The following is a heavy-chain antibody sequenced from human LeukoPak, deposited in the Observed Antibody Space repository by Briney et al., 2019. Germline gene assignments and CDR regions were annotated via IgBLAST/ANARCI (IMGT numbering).Heavy chain of an antibody. D-gene: IGHD3-22*01. J-gene: IGHJ4*02. CDR2: INLDGSVR. Sequence: GGSLRLSCTASGFTFSGYWMSWVRQAPGKGLEWVANINLDGSVRHYVDSARGRFTISRDNAKNSLYLQMNSLRAEDTALYYCATSDDSSGSDWGQGTLVTVSS. CDR3: ATSDDSSGSD. CDR1: GFTFSGYW. V-gene: IGHV3-7*01.